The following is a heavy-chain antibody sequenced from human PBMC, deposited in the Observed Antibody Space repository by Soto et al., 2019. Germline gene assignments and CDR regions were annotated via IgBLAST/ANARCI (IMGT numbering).Heavy chain of an antibody. CDR2: ISSSSSYI. D-gene: IGHD2-15*01. CDR3: AGDGGDCSGGSCYSFGDY. CDR1: GFTFSSYS. J-gene: IGHJ4*02. V-gene: IGHV3-21*01. Sequence: EVQLVESGGGLVKPGGSLRLSCAASGFTFSSYSMNWVRQAPGKGLEWVSSISSSSSYIYYADSVKGRFTISRDNAKNSLYLQMNSLRAEDTAVYYCAGDGGDCSGGSCYSFGDYWGQGTLVTVSS.